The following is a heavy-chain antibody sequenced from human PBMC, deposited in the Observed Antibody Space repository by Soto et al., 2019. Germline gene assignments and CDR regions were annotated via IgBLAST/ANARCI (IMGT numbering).Heavy chain of an antibody. CDR3: ARLSGDGFWKSYSPYNLFES. CDR2: INGGGDVK. D-gene: IGHD3-3*01. J-gene: IGHJ5*01. V-gene: IGHV3-48*03. Sequence: GGSLRLSCAASGFAFANYEMHWVRQAPGKGLDWVAYINGGGDVKYYADSVEGRSTISRDNAKNALFLQMDNLRAEDTAIYYCARLSGDGFWKSYSPYNLFESWGQGALVTVSS. CDR1: GFAFANYE.